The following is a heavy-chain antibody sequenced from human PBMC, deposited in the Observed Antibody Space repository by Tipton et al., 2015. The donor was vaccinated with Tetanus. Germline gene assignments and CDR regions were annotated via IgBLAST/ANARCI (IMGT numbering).Heavy chain of an antibody. CDR2: DSGYSGNT. CDR3: ARLVKQRLVPEDY. J-gene: IGHJ4*02. Sequence: QSGPEVKKPGSSVKVSCKGSGYTFTNYGINWVRQAPGQGLEWMGWDSGYSGNTIYARKVQGRVTMTTDTSTNTAYLELRSLRSDDTAVYFCARLVKQRLVPEDYWGQGTLVTVS. V-gene: IGHV1-18*01. D-gene: IGHD6-13*01. CDR1: GYTFTNYG.